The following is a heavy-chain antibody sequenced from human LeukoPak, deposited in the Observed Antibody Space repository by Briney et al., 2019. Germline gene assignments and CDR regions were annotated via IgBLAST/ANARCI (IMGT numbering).Heavy chain of an antibody. Sequence: GESLKISCKGSGYSFTNQWIGWVRQMPGKGLEWMGIIYLGDSDTRYSPSFQGQVTISADKSISTAYLQWSSLKASDTAMYYCARLIRHVDIVATIKEDYFDYWGQGTLVTVSS. CDR3: ARLIRHVDIVATIKEDYFDY. CDR1: GYSFTNQW. J-gene: IGHJ4*02. D-gene: IGHD5-12*01. V-gene: IGHV5-51*01. CDR2: IYLGDSDT.